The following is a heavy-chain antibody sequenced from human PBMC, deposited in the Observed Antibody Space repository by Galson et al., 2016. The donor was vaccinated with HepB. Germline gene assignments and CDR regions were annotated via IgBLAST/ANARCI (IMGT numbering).Heavy chain of an antibody. CDR1: GFTISSYS. CDR2: ISLDGSSK. Sequence: SLRLSCAASGFTISSYSMRWVRQAPGKGLEWVTLISLDGSSKYYTDSVKGRFTISRDNSKNTLYLQMNSLKPEDTAVYYCARDEAAIYGSGSYYDYWGQGALVTVSS. V-gene: IGHV3-30-3*01. J-gene: IGHJ4*02. CDR3: ARDEAAIYGSGSYYDY. D-gene: IGHD3-10*01.